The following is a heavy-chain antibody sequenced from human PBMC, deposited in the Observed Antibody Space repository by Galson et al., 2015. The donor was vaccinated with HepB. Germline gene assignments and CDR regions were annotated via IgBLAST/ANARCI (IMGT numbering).Heavy chain of an antibody. J-gene: IGHJ6*02. V-gene: IGHV3-23*01. CDR2: ISSSGSRT. CDR3: AKTLISANYDFWSGHGGGMDV. CDR1: GFTFRAYA. Sequence: SLRLSCAASGFTFRAYAMTWVRHAPGKGLESVSAISSSGSRTYYADSVKGRFTISRDNSENTLYLQMNGLRAEDTALYYCAKTLISANYDFWSGHGGGMDVWGQGTTVTVSS. D-gene: IGHD3-3*01.